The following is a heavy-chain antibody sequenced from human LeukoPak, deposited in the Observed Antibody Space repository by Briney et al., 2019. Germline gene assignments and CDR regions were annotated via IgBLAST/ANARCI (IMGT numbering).Heavy chain of an antibody. CDR1: GGSISSYY. V-gene: IGHV4-59*01. J-gene: IGHJ4*02. CDR2: IYYSGST. Sequence: SETLSLTCTVSGGSISSYYWSWIRQPPGKGLEWIGYIYYSGSTNYNPSFKSRVTISVDTSKNQFSLKLSSVTAADTAVYYCARGGGELLWFGELLYPLDYWGQGTLVTVSS. CDR3: ARGGGELLWFGELLYPLDY. D-gene: IGHD3-10*01.